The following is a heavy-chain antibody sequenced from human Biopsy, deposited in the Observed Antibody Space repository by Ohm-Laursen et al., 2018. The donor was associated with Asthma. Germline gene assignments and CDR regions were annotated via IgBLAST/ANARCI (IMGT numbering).Heavy chain of an antibody. V-gene: IGHV4-61*01. CDR2: IYYPGSD. D-gene: IGHD3-10*01. CDR3: ARGPNYHGSGRAPIGMDV. CDR1: GGSVSTGSYY. J-gene: IGHJ6*02. Sequence: GTLFLTCTVSGGSVSTGSYYWSWIRQPPGKGLEWLGYIYYPGSDNYNPSLKSRVTISVDTSKNQFTLRLNSVTPADTAVYYCARGPNYHGSGRAPIGMDVWGQGTTVTVSS.